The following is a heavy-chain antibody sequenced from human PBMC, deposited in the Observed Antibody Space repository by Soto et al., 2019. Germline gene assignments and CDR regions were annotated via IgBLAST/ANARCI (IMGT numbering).Heavy chain of an antibody. V-gene: IGHV1-69*04. J-gene: IGHJ6*02. D-gene: IGHD3-10*01. CDR2: IIPILGIA. CDR1: GGTFSSYT. CDR3: ARDTVVTTAGPGNYYYYGMDV. Sequence: GASVKVSCKASGGTFSSYTISWVRQAPGQGLEWMGRIIPILGIANYAQKFQGRVTITADESTSTAYMELSSLRSEDTAVYYCARDTVVTTAGPGNYYYYGMDVWGQGTTVTVSS.